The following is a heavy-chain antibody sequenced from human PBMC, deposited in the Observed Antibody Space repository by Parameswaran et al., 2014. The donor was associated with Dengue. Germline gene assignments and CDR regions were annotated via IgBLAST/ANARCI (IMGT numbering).Heavy chain of an antibody. V-gene: IGHV3-9*01. D-gene: IGHD3-22*01. CDR3: AKDTGSGYYLGYYYYGMDV. CDR2: ISWNSGSI. J-gene: IGHJ6*02. Sequence: WIRQPPGKGLEWVSGISWNSGSIGYADSVKGRFTISRDNAKNSLYLQMNSLRAEDTALYYCAKDTGSGYYLGYYYYGMDVWGQGTTVTVSS.